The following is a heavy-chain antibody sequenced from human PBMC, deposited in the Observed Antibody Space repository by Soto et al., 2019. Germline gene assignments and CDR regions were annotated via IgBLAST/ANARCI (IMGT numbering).Heavy chain of an antibody. CDR2: ISYDGSNT. CDR1: GFTFSSYG. CDR3: AKDRYLDHDSRGYLFDN. J-gene: IGHJ4*02. Sequence: GGSLRLSCAASGFTFSSYGMHWVRQAPGKGLEWVAVISYDGSNTYYADSVKGRFTISRDNSKNTLYLQMNSLRAEDTAVYYCAKDRYLDHDSRGYLFDNWGQGTLVTVSS. V-gene: IGHV3-30*18. D-gene: IGHD3-22*01.